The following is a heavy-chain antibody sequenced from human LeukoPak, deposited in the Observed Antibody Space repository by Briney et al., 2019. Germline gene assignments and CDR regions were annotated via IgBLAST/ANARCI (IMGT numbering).Heavy chain of an antibody. D-gene: IGHD6-19*01. J-gene: IGHJ5*02. Sequence: TGGSLRLSCAASGFTVSSNYMGWVRQAPGKGLEWVSVIYSGGSTYYADSVKGRFTISRDNSKNTLYLQMNSLRAEDTAVYYCARGRAAVAVWGDWFDPWGQGTLVTVSS. CDR3: ARGRAAVAVWGDWFDP. CDR2: IYSGGST. CDR1: GFTVSSNY. V-gene: IGHV3-66*01.